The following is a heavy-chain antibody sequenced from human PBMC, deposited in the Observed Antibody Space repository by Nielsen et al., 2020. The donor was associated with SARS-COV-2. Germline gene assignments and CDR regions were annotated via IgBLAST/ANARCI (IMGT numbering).Heavy chain of an antibody. CDR2: IYYSGST. CDR3: ARDQPWSSDYMDV. Sequence: SETLSLTCTVSGGSISSYYWSWIRQPPGKGLEWIGYIYYSGSTNYNPSLKSRVTISVDTSKNQFSLKLSSVTAADTAVYYCARDQPWSSDYMDVWGKGTTVTVSS. CDR1: GGSISSYY. J-gene: IGHJ6*03. D-gene: IGHD5-18*01. V-gene: IGHV4-59*12.